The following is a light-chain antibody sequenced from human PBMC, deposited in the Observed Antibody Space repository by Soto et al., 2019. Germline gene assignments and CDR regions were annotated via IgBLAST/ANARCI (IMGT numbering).Light chain of an antibody. Sequence: EIVMTQSPATLSVSPGERATLSCRASPGVSSNLAWYQQRPGQAPRLLIYSASTRATGIPARFSGSGSGTEFTLTISSLESEDFAVYYCQQYHNWPPLTFGGGTKVEI. CDR1: PGVSSN. J-gene: IGKJ4*01. CDR3: QQYHNWPPLT. CDR2: SAS. V-gene: IGKV3-15*01.